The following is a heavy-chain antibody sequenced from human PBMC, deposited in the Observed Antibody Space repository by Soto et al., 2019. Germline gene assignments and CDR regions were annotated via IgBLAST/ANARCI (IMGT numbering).Heavy chain of an antibody. D-gene: IGHD2-8*01. CDR2: IYDSGST. CDR1: GGSISSGDYY. J-gene: IGHJ5*02. CDR3: ARDNGVGP. Sequence: QVQLQESGPGLVKPSQTLSLTCTVSGGSISSGDYYWSWIRQPPGKGLEWFGYIYDSGSTYYHSSLKSRVNITLDTSKNQFSLKLTSVTAADTAVYYCARDNGVGPWGQGTLVTVSS. V-gene: IGHV4-30-4*01.